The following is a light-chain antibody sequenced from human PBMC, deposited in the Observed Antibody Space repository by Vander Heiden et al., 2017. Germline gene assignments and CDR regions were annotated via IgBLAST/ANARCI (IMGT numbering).Light chain of an antibody. V-gene: IGKV3-11*01. CDR2: DAS. CDR3: QQRSNWPPGT. Sequence: EIVLTQSPATLSLSPGERATLSCRASQSVNSCLAWYQQKPGQAPRLLIYDASNRATGIPARFSGSGYGTDFTLTISSLEPEDFAVYYCQQRSNWPPGTFGPGTKVDIK. J-gene: IGKJ3*01. CDR1: QSVNSC.